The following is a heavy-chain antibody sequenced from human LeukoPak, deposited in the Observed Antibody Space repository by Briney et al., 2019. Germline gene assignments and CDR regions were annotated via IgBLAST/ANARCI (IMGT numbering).Heavy chain of an antibody. V-gene: IGHV3-23*01. Sequence: QPGASLRLSCAASEFTFSSSVMSWVRQASGKGLEWVSVISGGGGTRYYADSVKGRFTISRDNSKNTLYLQMNSLRADDTAIYYCAKGGLSDRRFEYWGQGTLVTVSS. CDR1: EFTFSSSV. CDR2: ISGGGGTR. CDR3: AKGGLSDRRFEY. D-gene: IGHD3-16*02. J-gene: IGHJ4*02.